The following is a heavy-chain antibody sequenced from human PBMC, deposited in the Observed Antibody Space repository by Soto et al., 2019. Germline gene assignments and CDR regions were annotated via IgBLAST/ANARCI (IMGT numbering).Heavy chain of an antibody. CDR3: ARDAPLSPGTWLNLDY. CDR2: INSRSDSI. CDR1: GCKFIDYG. D-gene: IGHD3-10*01. V-gene: IGHV3-48*01. Sequence: GGPKRHSSAASGCKFIDYGGNWVRQGTGKGLEWISYINSRSDSIDYADSVKGRFTITRDNAKNSVYLQMNSLRVEDTGVYYCARDAPLSPGTWLNLDYWSQGTLVTVS. J-gene: IGHJ4*02.